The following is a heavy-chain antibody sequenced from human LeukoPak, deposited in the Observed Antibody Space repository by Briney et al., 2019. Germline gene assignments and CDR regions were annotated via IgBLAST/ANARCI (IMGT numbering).Heavy chain of an antibody. D-gene: IGHD3-10*01. Sequence: KPGGSLRLSCAASGFTFCNAWMSWVRQAPGKGLEWVGRIKSKTDGGTTDYAAPVKGRFTISRDDSKNTLYLQMNSLKTEDTAVYYCTTTHRLWFGDPGDYWGQGTLVTVSS. CDR2: IKSKTDGGTT. CDR1: GFTFCNAW. V-gene: IGHV3-15*01. CDR3: TTTHRLWFGDPGDY. J-gene: IGHJ4*02.